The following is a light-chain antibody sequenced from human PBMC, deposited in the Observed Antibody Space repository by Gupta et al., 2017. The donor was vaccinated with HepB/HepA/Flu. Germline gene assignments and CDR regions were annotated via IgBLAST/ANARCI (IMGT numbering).Light chain of an antibody. V-gene: IGKV1-5*03. Sequence: DIQMTQSPSTLSASVGDRVTISCRASQNIYRYLAWYQQKPGKAPKFLIHLTSDLESGVTSRFSGSASETEFTHTISSLQADDFATYYWQQYKIYATFGQGTRVEVK. CDR3: QQYKIYAT. CDR2: LTS. CDR1: QNIYRY. J-gene: IGKJ1*01.